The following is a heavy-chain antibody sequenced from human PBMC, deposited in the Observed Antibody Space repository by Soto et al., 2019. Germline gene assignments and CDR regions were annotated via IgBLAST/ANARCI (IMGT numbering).Heavy chain of an antibody. Sequence: QLVESGGGLVQPGGSLRLSCAASGFTFSSYWMSWVRQAPGKGLEWVANIKQDGSEKYYVDSVKGRFTISRDNAKNSLYLQMNSRRAEDTAVYYCARDDALRFSGVWGKGTPVTVSS. D-gene: IGHD3-3*01. V-gene: IGHV3-7*01. CDR2: IKQDGSEK. CDR3: ARDDALRFSGV. CDR1: GFTFSSYW. J-gene: IGHJ6*04.